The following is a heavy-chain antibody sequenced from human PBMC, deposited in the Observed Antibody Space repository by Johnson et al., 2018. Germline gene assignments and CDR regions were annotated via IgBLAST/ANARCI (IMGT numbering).Heavy chain of an antibody. CDR1: GFTFSSYG. V-gene: IGHV3-30*18. CDR3: AKDKRIYGGSEYFQH. D-gene: IGHD3-3*01. J-gene: IGHJ1*01. CDR2: ISYDGSNK. Sequence: QVQLVESGGGVVQPGRSLRLSCAASGFTFSSYGMHWVRQAPGKGLEWVAVISYDGSNKYYADSGKGRFTISRDNSKNTLYLQMNSLRAEDTAVYYCAKDKRIYGGSEYFQHWGQGTLVTVSS.